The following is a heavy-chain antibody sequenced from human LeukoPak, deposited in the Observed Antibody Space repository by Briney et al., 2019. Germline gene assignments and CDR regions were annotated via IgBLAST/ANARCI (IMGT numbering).Heavy chain of an antibody. Sequence: PSETLSLTCTVSGGSISSYYWSWIRQPPGKGLEWIGYICYSGSTNYNPSLKSRVTISVDTSKNQFSLKLSSVTAADTAVYYCARDAGGMAFDYWGQGTLVTVSS. V-gene: IGHV4-59*01. CDR1: GGSISSYY. J-gene: IGHJ4*02. CDR3: ARDAGGMAFDY. D-gene: IGHD1-26*01. CDR2: ICYSGST.